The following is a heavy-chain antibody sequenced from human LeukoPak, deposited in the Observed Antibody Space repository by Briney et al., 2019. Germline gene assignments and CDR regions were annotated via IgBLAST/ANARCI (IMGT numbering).Heavy chain of an antibody. CDR3: ARDPCSSTSCYPYP. D-gene: IGHD2-2*01. CDR1: GYTFTGYY. J-gene: IGHJ5*02. V-gene: IGHV1-2*02. CDR2: INPNSGGT. Sequence: ASVKVSCKASGYTFTGYYMHWVRQAPGQGLEWMGWINPNSGGTNYAQKFQGRVTMTRDTYISTDYMELSRLRSDDTAVYYCARDPCSSTSCYPYPWGQGTLVTVSS.